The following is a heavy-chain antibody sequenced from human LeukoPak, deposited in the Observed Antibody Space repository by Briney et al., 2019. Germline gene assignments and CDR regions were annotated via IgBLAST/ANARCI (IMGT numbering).Heavy chain of an antibody. CDR3: ARGSGSYGSNLDY. Sequence: SETLSLTCAVSGYSISSGSYWGWIRQPPGKGLEWIGTVYHSGSAYYNPSLWGRVTISLDTSKNQLSLKLPSVTAADTAVYYCARGSGSYGSNLDYWGQGTLVTVSS. CDR2: VYHSGSA. D-gene: IGHD3-10*01. V-gene: IGHV4-38-2*01. CDR1: GYSISSGSY. J-gene: IGHJ4*02.